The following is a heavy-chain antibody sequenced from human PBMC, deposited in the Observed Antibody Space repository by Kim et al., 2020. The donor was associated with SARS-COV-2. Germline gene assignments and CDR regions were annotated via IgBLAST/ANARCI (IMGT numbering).Heavy chain of an antibody. Sequence: YHPALKSRVTISVDTAKNQFSLKLSSVTAADTAVYYCARYSKNWFDPWGQGTLVTVSS. CDR3: ARYSKNWFDP. V-gene: IGHV4-59*01. D-gene: IGHD4-4*01. J-gene: IGHJ5*02.